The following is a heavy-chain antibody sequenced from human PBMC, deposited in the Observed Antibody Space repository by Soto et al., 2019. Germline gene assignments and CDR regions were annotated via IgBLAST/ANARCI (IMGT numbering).Heavy chain of an antibody. CDR2: IIPISGTA. J-gene: IGHJ6*02. Sequence: QVQLEQSGAEVKKPGSSVKVSCKASGGTFSSYAISWVRQAPGQGLEWRGGIIPISGTANYAQKFQGRVTITADESTSTAYMELSSLRSEDTAVYYCARSQGSSTSLEIYYYYYYGMDVWGQGTTVTVSS. CDR3: ARSQGSSTSLEIYYYYYYGMDV. D-gene: IGHD2-2*01. V-gene: IGHV1-69*01. CDR1: GGTFSSYA.